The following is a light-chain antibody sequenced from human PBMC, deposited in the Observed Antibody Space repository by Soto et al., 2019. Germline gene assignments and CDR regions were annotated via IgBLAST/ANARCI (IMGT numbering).Light chain of an antibody. CDR1: SSNIGNNY. V-gene: IGLV1-47*01. J-gene: IGLJ2*01. Sequence: QSVLTQPPSVSAAPGQKVTISCSGSSSNIGNNYVSWYQQLPGTAPKLLIYRNDKRPTGVPDRFSGSKAGTSASLAISGLRSEDEADYHCATWDDTLSGPVFGGGTQLTVL. CDR2: RND. CDR3: ATWDDTLSGPV.